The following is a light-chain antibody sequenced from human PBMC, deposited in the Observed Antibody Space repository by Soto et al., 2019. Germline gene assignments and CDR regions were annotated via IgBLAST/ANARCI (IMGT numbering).Light chain of an antibody. CDR2: WAS. Sequence: DIVMTQSPDSLAVSLGERDTIYCKSSQSVLFSSNNNSYLDWYQQKPGQPPKLHTYWASTREFGVPDRFSGSGSGTDLTLTISSLQAEDVAVYYCQQCYSAPFTFGPGTKVYIE. V-gene: IGKV4-1*01. CDR3: QQCYSAPFT. CDR1: QSVLFSSNNNSY. J-gene: IGKJ3*01.